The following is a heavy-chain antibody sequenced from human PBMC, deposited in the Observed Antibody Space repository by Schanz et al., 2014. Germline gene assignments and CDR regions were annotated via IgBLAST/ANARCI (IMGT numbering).Heavy chain of an antibody. CDR1: GFTFSDHY. V-gene: IGHV3-11*04. Sequence: QVQLLQFGGGVVQPGRSLRLSCAASGFTFSDHYMDWVRQAPGKGLEWVSSISHSGGSKYYADSVKGRFTISRDNAKNSMYLLMKSLRGEDTAVYYCARVHHYDPSGWGYFDYWGQGALVTVSS. CDR2: ISHSGGSK. J-gene: IGHJ4*02. CDR3: ARVHHYDPSGWGYFDY. D-gene: IGHD3-22*01.